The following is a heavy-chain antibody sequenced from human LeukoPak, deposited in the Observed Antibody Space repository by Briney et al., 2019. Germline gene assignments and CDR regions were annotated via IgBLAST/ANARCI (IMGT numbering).Heavy chain of an antibody. CDR2: ISAYNGNT. CDR1: GYTLTSYG. V-gene: IGHV1-18*04. D-gene: IGHD3-16*01. CDR3: ARFWLEFWGFDY. Sequence: ASVKVSCQASGYTLTSYGISWVRQAPAQGLDWMGLISAYNGNTNYAQKLQGRVTMTTDTYTSTAYMELRSLRSDDTAVYYCARFWLEFWGFDYWGQGTLVTVSS. J-gene: IGHJ4*02.